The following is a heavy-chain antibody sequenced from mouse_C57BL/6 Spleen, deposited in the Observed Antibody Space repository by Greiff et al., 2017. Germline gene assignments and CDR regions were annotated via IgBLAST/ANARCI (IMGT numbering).Heavy chain of an antibody. CDR3: ARNGYYVLDY. Sequence: EVKLVESGGGLVKPGGSLKLSCAASGFTFSDYGMHWVRQAPEQGLEWVAYISSGSSTIYYADTVKGRVTISRDNTKTTLFLQMTSLRSEDTAMYYCARNGYYVLDYWGQGTSVTVSS. J-gene: IGHJ4*01. D-gene: IGHD2-3*01. CDR2: ISSGSSTI. CDR1: GFTFSDYG. V-gene: IGHV5-17*01.